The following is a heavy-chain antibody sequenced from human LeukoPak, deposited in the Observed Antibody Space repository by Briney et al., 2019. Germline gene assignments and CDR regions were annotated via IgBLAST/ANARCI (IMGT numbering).Heavy chain of an antibody. CDR2: INTDGSST. CDR3: AKLVAVAGN. D-gene: IGHD6-19*01. V-gene: IGHV3-74*01. CDR1: GFTSSNYW. J-gene: IGHJ4*02. Sequence: GGSLRLPCAASGFTSSNYWMHWVRQAPGKGLVWVSRINTDGSSTSYVDSVKGRFTISRDNSKNTLYLQMNSLRAEDTAVYYCAKLVAVAGNWGQGTLVTVSS.